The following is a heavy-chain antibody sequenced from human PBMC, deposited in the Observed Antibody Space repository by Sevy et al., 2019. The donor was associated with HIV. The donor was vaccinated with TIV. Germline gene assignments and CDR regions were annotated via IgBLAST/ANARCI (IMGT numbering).Heavy chain of an antibody. V-gene: IGHV3-33*01. Sequence: GGSLRLSCAASGFSFSKYGMHLVRQAPGKGLEWVALIWYDGSSEYYADSVKGRFTISRDNSNNTLYLQVNSLRAEDTAVYYCVRGADYYDRGGANCDSWGQGTLVTVSS. J-gene: IGHJ4*02. CDR3: VRGADYYDRGGANCDS. D-gene: IGHD3-22*01. CDR1: GFSFSKYG. CDR2: IWYDGSSE.